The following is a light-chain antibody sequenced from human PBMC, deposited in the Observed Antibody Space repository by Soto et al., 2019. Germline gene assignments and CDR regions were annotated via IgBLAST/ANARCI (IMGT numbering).Light chain of an antibody. J-gene: IGKJ1*01. Sequence: DIQMTQSPSSLSASVGDRVTISCRASQSIRSYLNWYQQKPGKAPKLLIYAASSLQSGVPSRFSGRGSETDFTLTITSLQAEDFTTYYCQQSYSTPWTFGQATKVDIK. CDR3: QQSYSTPWT. V-gene: IGKV1-39*01. CDR1: QSIRSY. CDR2: AAS.